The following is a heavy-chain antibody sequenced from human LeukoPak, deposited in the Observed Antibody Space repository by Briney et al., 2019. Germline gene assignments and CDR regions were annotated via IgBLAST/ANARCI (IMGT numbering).Heavy chain of an antibody. CDR3: VRPTDSSGYPDY. J-gene: IGHJ4*02. V-gene: IGHV5-51*01. Sequence: MGIIHPGDSDTRYSPSFQGQVTISADRSISTAYLQWSSLKASDSAMYYCVRPTDSSGYPDYWGQGALVTVSS. D-gene: IGHD3-22*01. CDR2: IHPGDSDT.